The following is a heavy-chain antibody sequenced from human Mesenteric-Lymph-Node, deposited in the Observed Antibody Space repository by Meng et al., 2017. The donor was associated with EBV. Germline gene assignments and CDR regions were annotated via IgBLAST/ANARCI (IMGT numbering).Heavy chain of an antibody. CDR2: IYYSGST. CDR1: GGSISSNDYY. V-gene: IGHV4-39*07. D-gene: IGHD3-22*01. J-gene: IGHJ5*02. CDR3: ARSISSGYSSWFDP. Sequence: QLQLQESGPGLVKPSETLSLTCTVSGGSISSNDYYWGWIRQRPGKGLDWIGYIYYSGSTYYNPSLKSRVTISVDTSKNQFSLKLSSVTAADTAVYFCARSISSGYSSWFDPWGQGTLVTVSS.